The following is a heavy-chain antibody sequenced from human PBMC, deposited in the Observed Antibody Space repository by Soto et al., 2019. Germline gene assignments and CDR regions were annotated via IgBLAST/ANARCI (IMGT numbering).Heavy chain of an antibody. Sequence: GASVKVSCKASGYTFTSYGISWVRQAPGQGLEWMGWISAYNGNTNYAQKLQGRVTMTTDTSTSTAYMELRSLRSDDTAVYYCARDFRMTTVTTVGYWGQGTLVTVSS. J-gene: IGHJ4*02. V-gene: IGHV1-18*01. CDR3: ARDFRMTTVTTVGY. CDR2: ISAYNGNT. D-gene: IGHD4-17*01. CDR1: GYTFTSYG.